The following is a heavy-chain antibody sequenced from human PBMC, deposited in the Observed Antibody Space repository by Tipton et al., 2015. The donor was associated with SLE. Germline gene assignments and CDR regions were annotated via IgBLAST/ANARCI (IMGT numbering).Heavy chain of an antibody. CDR1: GVTFSNYW. D-gene: IGHD3-3*01. Sequence: SGVTFSNYWMSWVRQAPGKGLEWVANIKEDGSETYYVDSVKGRFTISRDNAKSSLYLQVNSLRAEDTAVYYCASSLLTVFAGFDYWGQRTLVTVSS. CDR3: ASSLLTVFAGFDY. J-gene: IGHJ4*02. CDR2: IKEDGSET. V-gene: IGHV3-7*01.